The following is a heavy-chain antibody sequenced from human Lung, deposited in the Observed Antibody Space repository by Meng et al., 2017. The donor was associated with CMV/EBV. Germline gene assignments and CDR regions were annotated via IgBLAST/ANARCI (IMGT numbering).Heavy chain of an antibody. J-gene: IGHJ4*02. Sequence: GGSXRLXXAASGFTVSSNYMSWVRQAPGKGLEWVSVIYSGGDTYYADSVKGRFTVSRDNSKNTLYLQMNSLRTDDTAVYYCARDHGVGSSSTSNSAAYWGQGTLVTVSS. CDR2: IYSGGDT. D-gene: IGHD6-6*01. V-gene: IGHV3-66*02. CDR3: ARDHGVGSSSTSNSAAY. CDR1: GFTVSSNY.